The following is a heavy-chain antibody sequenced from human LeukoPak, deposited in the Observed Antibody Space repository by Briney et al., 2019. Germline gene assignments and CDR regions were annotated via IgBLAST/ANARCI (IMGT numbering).Heavy chain of an antibody. D-gene: IGHD3-10*01. CDR3: ARGCLAPYYKCAFDI. CDR2: MNPNSGNT. J-gene: IGHJ3*02. V-gene: IGHV1-8*01. Sequence: ASVKVSCKASGYTFTSYDINWVRQATGQGLEWIGWMNPNSGNTSYAQKFQGRVTMTRNTSISTAYMELSSLRSEDTAVYYCARGCLAPYYKCAFDIWGQGTMVTVSS. CDR1: GYTFTSYD.